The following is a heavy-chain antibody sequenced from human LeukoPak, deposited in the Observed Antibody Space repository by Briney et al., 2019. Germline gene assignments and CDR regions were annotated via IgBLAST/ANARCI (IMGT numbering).Heavy chain of an antibody. CDR2: IYDSGRT. CDR1: GDSVSRSDSY. V-gene: IGHV4-39*01. J-gene: IGHJ1*01. D-gene: IGHD3-22*01. Sequence: PSETLSLTCSVSGDSVSRSDSYWDWIRQPPGKGLEWIVTIYDSGRTYYSPSLKSRVTMSVDPSNNQFSLNLRSVTAADTALYYCARRRYYDGSGYLEWGQGTLLSVSS. CDR3: ARRRYYDGSGYLE.